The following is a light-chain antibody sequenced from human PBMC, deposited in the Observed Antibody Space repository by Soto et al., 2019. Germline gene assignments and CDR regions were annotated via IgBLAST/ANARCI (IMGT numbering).Light chain of an antibody. CDR1: QSVSSSY. V-gene: IGKV3-20*01. CDR3: HQYHDWPPE. Sequence: EIVLTQSPGTLSLSPGERATLSCRASQSVSSSYLAWYQQKPGQAPRLLIYGASSRATGIPDRFSGSGSGTDFTLTISRLEPEDFAVYYCHQYHDWPPEFGPGTKVQIK. CDR2: GAS. J-gene: IGKJ3*01.